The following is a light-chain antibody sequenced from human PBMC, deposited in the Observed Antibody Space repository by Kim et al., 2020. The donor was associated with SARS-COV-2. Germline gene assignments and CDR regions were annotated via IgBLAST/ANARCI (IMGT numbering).Light chain of an antibody. CDR1: QGIRDD. V-gene: IGKV1-6*01. J-gene: IGKJ1*01. CDR2: AAS. Sequence: AIQLTQSPSSLSASVGDRITITCRASQGIRDDLGWYQQKPGQAPKLLIYAASSLESGVPSRFSGSGFGTDFTLTISSLQPEDRGTYYCLQDLSDPWTFGQGTKVDIK. CDR3: LQDLSDPWT.